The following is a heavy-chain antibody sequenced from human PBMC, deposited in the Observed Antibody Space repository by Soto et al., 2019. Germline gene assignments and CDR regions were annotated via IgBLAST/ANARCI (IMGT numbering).Heavy chain of an antibody. Sequence: QVQLVESGGGVVQPGRSLRLSCAASGFTFSSYGMHWVRQAPGKGLEWVAVIWYDGSNKYYADSVKGRFTISRDNSKNTLYLQMNSLRAEDTAVYYCARDLGYFDWLFSFDIWGQGTMVTVSS. D-gene: IGHD3-9*01. V-gene: IGHV3-33*01. CDR3: ARDLGYFDWLFSFDI. CDR2: IWYDGSNK. J-gene: IGHJ3*02. CDR1: GFTFSSYG.